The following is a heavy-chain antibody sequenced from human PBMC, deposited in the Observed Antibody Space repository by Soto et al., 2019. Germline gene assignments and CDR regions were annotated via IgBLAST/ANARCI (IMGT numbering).Heavy chain of an antibody. CDR1: GFPFSIHW. CDR3: AKKSCSSTSCYIEY. Sequence: PGGSLRLSCAASGFPFSIHWMNWVRQAPGKGLEWVSAISGSGDSTYYADSVKGRFAISRDNSKNTLFLQMNSLRAEDTAVYYCAKKSCSSTSCYIEYWGQGTLVTVSS. CDR2: ISGSGDST. J-gene: IGHJ4*02. D-gene: IGHD2-2*02. V-gene: IGHV3-23*01.